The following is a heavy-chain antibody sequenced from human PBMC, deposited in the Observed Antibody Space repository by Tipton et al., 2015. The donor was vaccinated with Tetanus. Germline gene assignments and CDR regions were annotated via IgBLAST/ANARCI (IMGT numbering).Heavy chain of an antibody. J-gene: IGHJ4*02. V-gene: IGHV4-59*01. D-gene: IGHD3-9*01. CDR1: GGSMSNNY. Sequence: TLSLTCTVSGGSMSNNYWSWIRQPPGKGLEWIGYIFYAGSTNSNPSLKSRVTISVDKAKNQFSLKLTSVTAADTAVYYCARATEHDIMTGYDNWGPGTQVTVSS. CDR2: IFYAGST. CDR3: ARATEHDIMTGYDN.